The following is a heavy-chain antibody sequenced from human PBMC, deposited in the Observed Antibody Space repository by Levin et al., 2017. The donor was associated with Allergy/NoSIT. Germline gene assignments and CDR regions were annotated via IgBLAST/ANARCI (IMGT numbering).Heavy chain of an antibody. Sequence: PSGGSLRLSCAASGFTFSSYAMGWVRQAPGKGLEWVSALSSSGGSTYYADSVKGRFTISRDNSKNTLYLQMNSLRAEDTAVYYCAKGESITGTTKVRAFDDWGQGTLVTVSS. CDR3: AKGESITGTTKVRAFDD. CDR2: LSSSGGST. V-gene: IGHV3-23*01. J-gene: IGHJ4*02. D-gene: IGHD1-7*01. CDR1: GFTFSSYA.